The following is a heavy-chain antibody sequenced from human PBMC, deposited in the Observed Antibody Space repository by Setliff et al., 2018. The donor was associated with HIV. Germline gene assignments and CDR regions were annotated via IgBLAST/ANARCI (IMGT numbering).Heavy chain of an antibody. J-gene: IGHJ6*03. CDR3: ARDRVETLWFGDLNYMDV. CDR2: IWDDGSNR. D-gene: IGHD3-10*01. Sequence: GSLRLSCAASGFTFRNYGMHWVRQAPGKGLEWVAVIWDDGSNRYYGDSVKGRFSISRDNSKNRMYLQMNSLRAEDAALYYCARDRVETLWFGDLNYMDVWGKGTTVTVSS. V-gene: IGHV3-33*01. CDR1: GFTFRNYG.